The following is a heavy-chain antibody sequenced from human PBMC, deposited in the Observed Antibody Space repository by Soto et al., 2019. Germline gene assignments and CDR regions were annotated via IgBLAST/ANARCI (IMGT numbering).Heavy chain of an antibody. CDR2: ISSSGSA. CDR3: ARSLNCSSISCSKAYFDY. Sequence: GGSLRLSCAASGFTFSDYFMTWIRQAPGKGLQWVSYISSSGSANYADSVKGRFTTSRDNAKNSLYLQMNSLRAEDTAVYYCARSLNCSSISCSKAYFDYWGQGSLVTVSS. CDR1: GFTFSDYF. V-gene: IGHV3-11*06. J-gene: IGHJ4*02. D-gene: IGHD2-2*01.